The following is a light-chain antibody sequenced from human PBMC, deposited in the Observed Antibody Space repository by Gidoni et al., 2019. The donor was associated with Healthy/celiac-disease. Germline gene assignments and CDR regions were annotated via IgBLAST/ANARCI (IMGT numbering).Light chain of an antibody. V-gene: IGLV2-14*01. CDR2: EVS. J-gene: IGLJ3*02. Sequence: QSALTQPASVSGSPGQSITISCIGTSSYVGGYNDVSCYQQHPGKAPKLMIYEVSNRPSGVSNRFSGSKSGNTASLTISGLQAEDEADYYCSSYTSSSTLVFGGGTKLTVL. CDR3: SSYTSSSTLV. CDR1: SSYVGGYND.